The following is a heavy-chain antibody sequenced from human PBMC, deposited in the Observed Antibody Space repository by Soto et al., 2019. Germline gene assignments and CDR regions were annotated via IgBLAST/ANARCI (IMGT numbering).Heavy chain of an antibody. Sequence: ASVKVSCKASGGTFSSYAISWVRQAPGQGLEWMGWMNPRSGGTKYAQAFQDRVTMTRDASISTAYMEVTSLRHGDTAVYFCARSDDSTSYPLDLRGPGTLVTVSS. CDR2: MNPRSGGT. V-gene: IGHV1-2*02. D-gene: IGHD4-4*01. CDR1: GGTFSSYA. J-gene: IGHJ5*02. CDR3: ARSDDSTSYPLDL.